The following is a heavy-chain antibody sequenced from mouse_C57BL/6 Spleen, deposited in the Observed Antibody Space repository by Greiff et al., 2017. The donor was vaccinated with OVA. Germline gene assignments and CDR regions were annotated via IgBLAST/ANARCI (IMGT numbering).Heavy chain of an antibody. D-gene: IGHD4-1*01. V-gene: IGHV3-6*01. Sequence: EVKLQESGPGLVKPSQSLSLTCSVTGYSITSGYYWNWIRQFPGNKLEWMGYISYDGSNNYNPSLKNRISITRDTSKNQFFLKLNSVTTEDTATYYCARHWDFDYWGQGTTLTVSS. CDR3: ARHWDFDY. CDR1: GYSITSGYY. J-gene: IGHJ2*01. CDR2: ISYDGSN.